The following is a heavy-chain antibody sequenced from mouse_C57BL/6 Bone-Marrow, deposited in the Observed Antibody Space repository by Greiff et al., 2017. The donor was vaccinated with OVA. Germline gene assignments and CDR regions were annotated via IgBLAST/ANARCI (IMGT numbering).Heavy chain of an antibody. Sequence: EVNLVESGGGLVKPGGSLKLSCAASGFTFSSYAMSWVRQTPEKRLEWVATISDGGSYTYYPDNVKGRFTISRDNAKNNLYLQMSHLKSEDTAMYYCARRWLLRGYAMDYWGQGTSVTVSS. D-gene: IGHD2-3*01. CDR2: ISDGGSYT. J-gene: IGHJ4*01. CDR1: GFTFSSYA. CDR3: ARRWLLRGYAMDY. V-gene: IGHV5-4*03.